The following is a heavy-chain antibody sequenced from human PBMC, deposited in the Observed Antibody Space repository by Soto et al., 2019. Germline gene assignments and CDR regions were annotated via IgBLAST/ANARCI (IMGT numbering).Heavy chain of an antibody. CDR3: AREGYSSSWRPQNYYYYGMDV. Sequence: PGGSLRLSCAASGFTFSSYAMHWVLQAPCKGLEWVAVISYDGSNKYYADSVKGRFTISRDNSKNTLYLQMNSLRAEDTAVYYCAREGYSSSWRPQNYYYYGMDVWGQGTTVTVSS. J-gene: IGHJ6*02. D-gene: IGHD6-6*01. CDR2: ISYDGSNK. V-gene: IGHV3-30-3*01. CDR1: GFTFSSYA.